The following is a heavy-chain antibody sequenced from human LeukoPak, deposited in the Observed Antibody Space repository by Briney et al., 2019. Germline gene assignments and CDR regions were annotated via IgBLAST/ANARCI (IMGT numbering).Heavy chain of an antibody. CDR1: GFTFTSFG. CDR2: ISAYNGNT. J-gene: IGHJ4*02. Sequence: ASVKVSCKASGFTFTSFGFSWVRQAPGQGLEWMGWISAYNGNTNYAQNLQGRVTMTTDASTSTVYMELRSLRSDDTAMYYCARDSLADYGDYVVHYWGQGTLVTVSS. CDR3: ARDSLADYGDYVVHY. D-gene: IGHD4-17*01. V-gene: IGHV1-18*01.